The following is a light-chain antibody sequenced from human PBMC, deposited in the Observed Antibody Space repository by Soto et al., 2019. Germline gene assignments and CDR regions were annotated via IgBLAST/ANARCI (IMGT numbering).Light chain of an antibody. V-gene: IGLV2-11*01. CDR1: SSDVGGYNY. Sequence: QSALTQPRAVSGSPGQSVTISCTGTSSDVGGYNYVSWYQQHPGNAPKLMIYDVSKRPSGVPDRFSGSKSGNTASLTTSGLQADDEADYYCCSYAGSYPYVVFGGGTKLTVL. CDR2: DVS. CDR3: CSYAGSYPYVV. J-gene: IGLJ2*01.